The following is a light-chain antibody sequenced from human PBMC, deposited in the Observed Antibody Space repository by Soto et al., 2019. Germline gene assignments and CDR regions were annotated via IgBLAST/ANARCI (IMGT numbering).Light chain of an antibody. CDR2: KAS. CDR3: QQYNSYSPT. J-gene: IGKJ1*01. Sequence: DIQMTQSPSTLSASVGDRVTITCRASQSISTWLAWYQQEPGKAPKLLIHKASSLQSGVPSRFSGSGSGTDFTLTISSLHPDDFATYYRQQYNSYSPTFGQGTRVEIK. CDR1: QSISTW. V-gene: IGKV1-5*03.